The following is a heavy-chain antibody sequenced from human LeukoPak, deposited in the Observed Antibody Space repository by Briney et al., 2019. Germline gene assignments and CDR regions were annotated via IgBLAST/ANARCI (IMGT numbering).Heavy chain of an antibody. D-gene: IGHD1-26*01. CDR1: GGSISSGDYY. Sequence: SETLSLTCTVSGGSISSGDYYWSWIRQPPGKGLEWIGYIYYSGSTYYNPSLKSRVTISVDTSKNQFSLKLSSVTAADTAVYYCARQTVGASPFDYWGQGTLVTVSS. J-gene: IGHJ4*02. V-gene: IGHV4-30-4*01. CDR3: ARQTVGASPFDY. CDR2: IYYSGST.